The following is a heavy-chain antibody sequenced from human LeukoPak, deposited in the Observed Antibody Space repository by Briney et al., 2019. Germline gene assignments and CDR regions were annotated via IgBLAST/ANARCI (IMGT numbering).Heavy chain of an antibody. Sequence: PSETLSLTCAVSGGSISSSDWWSCVRQPPGKGLEWIGEINHSGSTNYNPSLKSRVTLSIDKSKNQFSLNLSSVTAADTAIYYCARARKENYYDSSGRWFDPWGQGTLVTVSS. J-gene: IGHJ5*02. D-gene: IGHD3-22*01. CDR1: GGSISSSDW. CDR2: INHSGST. CDR3: ARARKENYYDSSGRWFDP. V-gene: IGHV4-4*02.